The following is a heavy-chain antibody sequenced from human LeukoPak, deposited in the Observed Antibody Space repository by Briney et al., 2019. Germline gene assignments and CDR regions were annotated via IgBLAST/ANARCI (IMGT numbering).Heavy chain of an antibody. Sequence: PGGSLRLSCAASGFTFSSYAMSWVRQAPGKGLEWVSAISGSGGSTYYADSVKGRFTISRDNSKNTLYLQMNSLRAEDTAVYYCAKIRDGYINRPYFDYWGQGTLVTVSS. CDR1: GFTFSSYA. V-gene: IGHV3-23*01. D-gene: IGHD5-24*01. J-gene: IGHJ4*02. CDR2: ISGSGGST. CDR3: AKIRDGYINRPYFDY.